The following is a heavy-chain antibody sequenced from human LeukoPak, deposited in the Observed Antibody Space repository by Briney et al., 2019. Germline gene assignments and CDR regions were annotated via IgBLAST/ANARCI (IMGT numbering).Heavy chain of an antibody. Sequence: GGSLRLSCAASGFTFSSYSMNWVRQAPGKGLEWVSSITRSNYIYYADSVKGRFTISRDNAKNSLYLQMNSLRAEDTAVYYCAREMATINDAFDIWGQGTMVTVSS. CDR3: AREMATINDAFDI. CDR1: GFTFSSYS. D-gene: IGHD5-24*01. J-gene: IGHJ3*02. CDR2: ITRSNYI. V-gene: IGHV3-21*06.